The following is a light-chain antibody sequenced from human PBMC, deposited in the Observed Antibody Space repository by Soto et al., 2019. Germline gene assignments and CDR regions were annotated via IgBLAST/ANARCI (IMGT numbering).Light chain of an antibody. J-gene: IGKJ3*01. CDR1: QSVSSF. CDR3: QDRSNWPST. V-gene: IGKV3-11*01. CDR2: DAS. Sequence: EIVLTQSPATLSLSPGERATLSCRASQSVSSFLVRYQQKPGQAPRLLISDASNMATGIPGRFSVSGSGTDFKLAISSLEPEYVVDSYCQDRSNWPSTFGSGTNVEIK.